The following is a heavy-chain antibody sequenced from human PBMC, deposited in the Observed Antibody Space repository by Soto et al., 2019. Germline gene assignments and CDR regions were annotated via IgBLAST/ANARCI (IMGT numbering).Heavy chain of an antibody. CDR2: INPRGGDT. CDR3: ARGSPSSSRLGWLDP. Sequence: ASVKVSCKASGYTFISYYMYWVRQAPGQGLEWMGIINPRGGDTRYAQKFQGRVTVTSDTSTSTVSMELSSLRSDDTAVYYCARGSPSSSRLGWLDPWGQGTLVTVS. V-gene: IGHV1-46*01. CDR1: GYTFISYY. J-gene: IGHJ5*02. D-gene: IGHD2-2*01.